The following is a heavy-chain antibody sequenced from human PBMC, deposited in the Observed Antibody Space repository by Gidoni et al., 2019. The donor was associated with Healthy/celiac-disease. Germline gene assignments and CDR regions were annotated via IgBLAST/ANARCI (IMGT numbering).Heavy chain of an antibody. Sequence: QLQLVQSGAAVPKPGSSVKVSCKASGCTFSSYAISWVRQAPGQGLEWMGGIIPIFGTANYAQKFQGRVTITADESTSTAYMELSSLRSEDTAVYYCARPGTYYYYGMDVWGQGTTVTVSS. J-gene: IGHJ6*02. D-gene: IGHD6-13*01. CDR1: GCTFSSYA. V-gene: IGHV1-69*01. CDR3: ARPGTYYYYGMDV. CDR2: IIPIFGTA.